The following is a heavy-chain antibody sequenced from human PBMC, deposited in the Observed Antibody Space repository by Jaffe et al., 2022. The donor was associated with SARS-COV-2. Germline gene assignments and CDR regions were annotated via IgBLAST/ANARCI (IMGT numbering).Heavy chain of an antibody. J-gene: IGHJ5*02. V-gene: IGHV4-59*01. CDR1: GGSISSYY. D-gene: IGHD3-10*01. CDR3: ARSSHYYGSGNVGDWFDP. Sequence: QVQLQESGPGLVKPSETLSLTCTVSGGSISSYYWSWIRQPPGKGLEWIGYIYYSGSTNYNPSLKSRVTISVDTSKNQFSLKLSSVTAADTAVYYCARSSHYYGSGNVGDWFDPWGQGTLVTVSS. CDR2: IYYSGST.